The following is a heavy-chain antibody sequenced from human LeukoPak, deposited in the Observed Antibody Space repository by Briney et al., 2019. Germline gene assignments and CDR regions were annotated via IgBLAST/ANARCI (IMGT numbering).Heavy chain of an antibody. CDR1: GYTFTGAY. Sequence: ASVKVSCKASGYTFTGAYMHWVRQAPGQGLEWMGWINPNSGGTQFAQKFQGRVTMTRDTSVSTAYMELDRLRSDDTAVYYCARVLFNSGYDYWGQGTLVTVSS. V-gene: IGHV1-2*02. CDR3: ARVLFNSGYDY. J-gene: IGHJ4*02. D-gene: IGHD2-21*01. CDR2: INPNSGGT.